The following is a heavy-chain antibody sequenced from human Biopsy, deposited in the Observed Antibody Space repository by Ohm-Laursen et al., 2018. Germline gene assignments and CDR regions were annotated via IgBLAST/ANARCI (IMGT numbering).Heavy chain of an antibody. CDR2: ISYNERT. CDR1: GVSVKTSGYF. Sequence: TLSLTCCVSGVSVKTSGYFWAWIRQRPGKGLGWIGYISYNERTHYNPSLTSQLAISFDTSNNRISLQLRSVSVADTAVYYCVREPKTGTAEAWYFDLWGRGSPVTVPS. D-gene: IGHD3-9*01. CDR3: VREPKTGTAEAWYFDL. V-gene: IGHV4-31*01. J-gene: IGHJ2*01.